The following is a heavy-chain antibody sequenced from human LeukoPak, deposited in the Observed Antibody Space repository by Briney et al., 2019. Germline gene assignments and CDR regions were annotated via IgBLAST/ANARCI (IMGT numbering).Heavy chain of an antibody. D-gene: IGHD2-2*01. CDR1: GYTFTGYY. V-gene: IGHV1-2*02. CDR3: ASPLYCSSTSCLSH. CDR2: INPNSGGT. Sequence: APVKVSCKASGYTFTGYYMHWVRQAPGQGLEWMGWINPNSGGTNYAQKFQGRVTMTRDTSISTAYMELSRLRSDDTAVYYCASPLYCSSTSCLSHWGQGTLVTVSS. J-gene: IGHJ4*02.